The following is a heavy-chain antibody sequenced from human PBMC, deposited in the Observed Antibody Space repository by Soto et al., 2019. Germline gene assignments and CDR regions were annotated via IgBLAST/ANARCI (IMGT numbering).Heavy chain of an antibody. J-gene: IGHJ6*02. D-gene: IGHD3-3*01. CDR3: ARVGAYGGHYDFWSGYPHPHYYYYGMDV. V-gene: IGHV1-18*04. CDR2: ISAYNGNT. Sequence: LVKVSWKGAGYSITRDGSSWVRQAPGQGLEWMGWISAYNGNTNYAQKLQGRVTMTTDTSTSTAYMELRSLRSDDTAVYYCARVGAYGGHYDFWSGYPHPHYYYYGMDVWGQGTTVTVSS. CDR1: GYSITRDG.